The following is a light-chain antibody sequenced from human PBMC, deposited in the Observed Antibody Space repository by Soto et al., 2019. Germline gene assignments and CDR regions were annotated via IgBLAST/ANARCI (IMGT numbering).Light chain of an antibody. CDR2: DAS. CDR3: LQEYNYTFT. V-gene: IGKV1-5*01. J-gene: IGKJ2*01. Sequence: DIPMTQSPSTLSASVGDRVTITRRASQSISSWLAWYQKKPGKDPKLLIYDASNLESGVPSRFSGSGSGTEFYLTISRLQADDFATYYCLQEYNYTFTFGQGTKVDIK. CDR1: QSISSW.